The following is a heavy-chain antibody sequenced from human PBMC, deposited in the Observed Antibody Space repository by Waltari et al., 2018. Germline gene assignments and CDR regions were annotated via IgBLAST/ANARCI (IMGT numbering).Heavy chain of an antibody. CDR2: IYHTGST. CDR3: AMVGHCSGGSCPNDAFDT. Sequence: QVQLQESGPGLAKPSETLSLTCTVSHYSISNGYYWGWIRQPPGKGLEWIASIYHTGSTYYSPSLMRRVSISMDTSMSQLSLRLSSVTAADTADYYCAMVGHCSGGSCPNDAFDTWGPGTSVTV. V-gene: IGHV4-38-2*02. D-gene: IGHD2-15*01. CDR1: HYSISNGYY. J-gene: IGHJ3*02.